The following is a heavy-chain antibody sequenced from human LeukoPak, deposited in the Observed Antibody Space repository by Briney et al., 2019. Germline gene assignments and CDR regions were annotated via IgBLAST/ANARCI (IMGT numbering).Heavy chain of an antibody. CDR2: IRSKAYGGTT. CDR1: GFTFGDYA. CDR3: TRTGIAAAGLFYFDY. D-gene: IGHD6-13*01. Sequence: GGSLRLSCTASGFTFGDYAMSWFRQAPGKGLEWVGFIRSKAYGGTTEYAASVKGRFTISRDDSKSIAYLQMNSLKTEDTAVCYCTRTGIAAAGLFYFDYWGQGTLVTVSS. J-gene: IGHJ4*02. V-gene: IGHV3-49*03.